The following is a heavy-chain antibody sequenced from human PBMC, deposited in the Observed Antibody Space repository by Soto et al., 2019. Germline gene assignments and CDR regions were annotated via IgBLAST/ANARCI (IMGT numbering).Heavy chain of an antibody. V-gene: IGHV3-33*01. J-gene: IGHJ6*02. CDR3: AREAFIAVAGHYYYGMDV. Sequence: GGALRLSGASSRFTFSSYGMHWVRQAPVKGLEGVAVIRYDGSNKYYAASVKGRLTISRDNSKNTLYLQMNSLRDEDTAVYYCAREAFIAVAGHYYYGMDVWGQGTTVTVSS. CDR1: RFTFSSYG. CDR2: IRYDGSNK. D-gene: IGHD6-19*01.